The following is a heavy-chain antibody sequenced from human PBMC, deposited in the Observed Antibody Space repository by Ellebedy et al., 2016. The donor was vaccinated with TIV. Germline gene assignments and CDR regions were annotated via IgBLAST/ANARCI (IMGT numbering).Heavy chain of an antibody. D-gene: IGHD6-6*01. J-gene: IGHJ6*03. Sequence: SVKVSCXASGGTFSSYAISWVRQAPGQGLEWMGGIIPIFGTANYAQKFQGRVTITADESTSTAYMELSSLRSEDTAVYYCARSNDSSSAGVYYYYMDVWGKGTTVTVSS. CDR1: GGTFSSYA. CDR2: IIPIFGTA. V-gene: IGHV1-69*13. CDR3: ARSNDSSSAGVYYYYMDV.